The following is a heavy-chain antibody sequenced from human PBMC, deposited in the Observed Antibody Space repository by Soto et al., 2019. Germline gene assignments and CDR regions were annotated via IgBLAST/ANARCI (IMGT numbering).Heavy chain of an antibody. J-gene: IGHJ5*02. CDR2: MKRNRGGWTT. CDR1: GFTYSDAR. V-gene: IGHV3-15*01. D-gene: IGHD2-15*01. CDR3: TTDLWRIAVVVGSTGYFNP. Sequence: GPRSLSRAASGFTYSDARMNWQNQDPGRWLDWVGRMKRNRGGWTTEYAAPVRGRFTISREDSKNTLYRQMNSLKTEDTAVYYCTTDLWRIAVVVGSTGYFNPWGQGT.